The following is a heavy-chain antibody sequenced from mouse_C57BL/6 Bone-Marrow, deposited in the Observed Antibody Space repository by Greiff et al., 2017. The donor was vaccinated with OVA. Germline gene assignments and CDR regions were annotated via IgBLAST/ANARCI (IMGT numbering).Heavy chain of an antibody. CDR1: GYTFTDYY. J-gene: IGHJ2*01. D-gene: IGHD1-1*01. CDR2: IFPGSGST. V-gene: IGHV1-75*01. Sequence: QVQLQQSGPELVKPGASVKISCKASGYTFTDYYINWVKQRPGQGLEWIGWIFPGSGSTYYNEKFKGKATLTVDKSSSTAYMLLSSLTSEDSAVYFCARGGLPTVVAPYYFDYWGQGTTLTVSS. CDR3: ARGGLPTVVAPYYFDY.